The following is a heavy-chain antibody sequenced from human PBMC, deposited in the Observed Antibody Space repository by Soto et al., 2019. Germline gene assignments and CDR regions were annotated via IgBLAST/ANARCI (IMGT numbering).Heavy chain of an antibody. D-gene: IGHD2-2*02. CDR3: AKDLGASKLYPLSAFDV. J-gene: IGHJ3*01. Sequence: PGGSLRLCCAASGFSFSNYAMRWVRQAPGKGLEWVSGISGTGGRTYYADSVKGRFTLSRDNSKNTLYLQMNSLRAEDTDIYYCAKDLGASKLYPLSAFDVWGQGTMVTVSS. V-gene: IGHV3-23*01. CDR1: GFSFSNYA. CDR2: ISGTGGRT.